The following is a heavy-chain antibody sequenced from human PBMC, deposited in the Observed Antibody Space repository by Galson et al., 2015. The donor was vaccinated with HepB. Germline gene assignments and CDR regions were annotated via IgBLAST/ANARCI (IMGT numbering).Heavy chain of an antibody. CDR2: TYYRSKWYN. D-gene: IGHD3-16*02. CDR1: GDSVSSNSAA. Sequence: CAISGDSVSSNSAAWNWIRQSPSRGLEWLGRTYYRSKWYNDYAVSVKSRITINPDTSKNQFSLQLNSVTPEDTAVYYCARDRAFGGVIVEVHDAFDIWGQGTMVTVSS. V-gene: IGHV6-1*01. J-gene: IGHJ3*02. CDR3: ARDRAFGGVIVEVHDAFDI.